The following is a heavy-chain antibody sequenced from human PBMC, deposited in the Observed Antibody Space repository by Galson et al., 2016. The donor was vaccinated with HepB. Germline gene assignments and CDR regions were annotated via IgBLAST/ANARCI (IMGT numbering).Heavy chain of an antibody. CDR2: MNPNSGNT. Sequence: SVKVSCKASGYTFTSYDINWVRQATGQGLEWMGWMNPNSGNTGYAQKFQGRVTMTRNTSISTAYMELSSLRSEDTAVYYCARGRIKGITMIVVVKQTYYFDYWGQGTLGTVAS. CDR1: GYTFTSYD. J-gene: IGHJ4*02. CDR3: ARGRIKGITMIVVVKQTYYFDY. V-gene: IGHV1-8*01. D-gene: IGHD3-22*01.